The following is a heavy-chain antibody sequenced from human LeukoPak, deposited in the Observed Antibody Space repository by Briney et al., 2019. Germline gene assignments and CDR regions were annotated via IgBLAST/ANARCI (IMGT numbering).Heavy chain of an antibody. CDR3: ARHYYDTSGYYPWYFDY. CDR2: IYYSGST. V-gene: IGHV4-39*01. D-gene: IGHD3-22*01. Sequence: PSETLSLTCTVSGGSFSSSTYYWGWIRQPPGKGLEWLGSIYYSGSTYYNQSLKSRVTISVDTSKNQFSLTLTSVTAADTALYYYARHYYDTSGYYPWYFDYWGQGTLVTVSS. CDR1: GGSFSSSTYY. J-gene: IGHJ4*02.